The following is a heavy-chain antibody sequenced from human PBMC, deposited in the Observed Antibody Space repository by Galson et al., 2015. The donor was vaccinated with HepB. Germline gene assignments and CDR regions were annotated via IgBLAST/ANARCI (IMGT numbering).Heavy chain of an antibody. CDR1: GFTLSNYG. CDR3: GKDPRQQSGRTFDY. V-gene: IGHV3-30*18. D-gene: IGHD6-13*01. J-gene: IGHJ4*02. CDR2: ISYDGSNK. Sequence: SLRLSCAASGFTLSNYGMHWVRQAPGKGLEWVAVISYDGSNKNYADSVQGRFTISRDNSKNTLYLQMNSLIFEDTAVYYCGKDPRQQSGRTFDYWGQGTLVTVSS.